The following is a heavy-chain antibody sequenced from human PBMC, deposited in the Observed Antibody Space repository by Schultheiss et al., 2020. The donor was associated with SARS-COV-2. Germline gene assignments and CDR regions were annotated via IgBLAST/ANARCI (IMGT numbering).Heavy chain of an antibody. CDR1: GFTFSNYV. CDR3: ARSHWQLEPRSLVGY. V-gene: IGHV3-33*08. D-gene: IGHD1-1*01. Sequence: GGSLRLSCAASGFTFSNYVMSWVRQAPGKGLEWVAVIWNDGSNNHYADSVKGRFTISRDNSKNTLYLQMNSLRAEDTAVYYCARSHWQLEPRSLVGYWGQGTLVTVSS. J-gene: IGHJ4*02. CDR2: IWNDGSNN.